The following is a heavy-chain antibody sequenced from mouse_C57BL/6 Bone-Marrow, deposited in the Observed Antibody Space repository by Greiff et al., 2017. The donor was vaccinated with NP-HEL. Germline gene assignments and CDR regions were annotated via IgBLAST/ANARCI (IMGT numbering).Heavy chain of an antibody. J-gene: IGHJ4*01. D-gene: IGHD1-3*01. CDR1: GYTFTDYY. CDR3: ARGAYIQGDAMDY. V-gene: IGHV1-26*01. CDR2: INPNNGGT. Sequence: EVQLQQSGPELVKPGASVKISCKASGYTFTDYYMNWVKQSHGKSLEWIGDINPNNGGTSYNQKFKGKATLTVDKSSSTAYMELRSLTSEDSAVYYCARGAYIQGDAMDYWGQGTSVTVSS.